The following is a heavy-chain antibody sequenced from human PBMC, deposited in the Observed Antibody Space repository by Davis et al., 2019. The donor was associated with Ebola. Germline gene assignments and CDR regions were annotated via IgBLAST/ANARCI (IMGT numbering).Heavy chain of an antibody. V-gene: IGHV1-69*13. CDR2: IIPMFGTP. J-gene: IGHJ4*02. CDR3: AVAYGSGNDYEDY. CDR1: GYTFTGYY. D-gene: IGHD3-10*01. Sequence: AASVKVSCKASGYTFTGYYMHWVRQAPGQGLEWMGGIIPMFGTPHYAQKFQGRVTITADESTRTAYMELSSLRSDDTAVYYCAVAYGSGNDYEDYWGQGTLVTVSS.